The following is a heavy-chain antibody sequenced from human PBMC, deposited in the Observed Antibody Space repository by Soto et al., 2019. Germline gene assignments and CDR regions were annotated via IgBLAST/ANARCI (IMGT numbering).Heavy chain of an antibody. CDR3: ATTGMGLTLYYYYHGMDV. D-gene: IGHD1-26*01. CDR2: MFYGGST. V-gene: IGHV3-66*01. CDR1: GFTVSTNY. J-gene: IGHJ6*02. Sequence: EVQLVESGGGLVQPGGSLRLSCAASGFTVSTNYMTWVRQAPGKGLEWVSVMFYGGSTYYAASVKGRFTISRDDSKNTVYLQMSLLRAEDSAFYDWATTGMGLTLYYYYHGMDVWGQGTTVTVSS.